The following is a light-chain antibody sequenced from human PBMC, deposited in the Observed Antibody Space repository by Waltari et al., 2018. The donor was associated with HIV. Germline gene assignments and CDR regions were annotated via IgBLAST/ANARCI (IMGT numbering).Light chain of an antibody. CDR1: QSVSSSY. J-gene: IGKJ2*01. CDR3: QQSGTSPYT. Sequence: DIVLTQSPGTLSLSPGERATLSCRASQSVSSSYLAWYQQKPGQAPRLLIYDASIRATGIPDRCSGSGSGTDFILTISRLEPEDFAVYYCQQSGTSPYTFGQGTKLEIK. V-gene: IGKV3-20*01. CDR2: DAS.